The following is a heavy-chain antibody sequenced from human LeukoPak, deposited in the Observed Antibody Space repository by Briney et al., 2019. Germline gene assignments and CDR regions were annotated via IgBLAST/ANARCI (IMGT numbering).Heavy chain of an antibody. J-gene: IGHJ5*02. CDR2: IKSDGST. Sequence: GGSLRLSCAASGFTFSSYWMHWVRQTPGKGLVWISRIKSDGSTIYAGSVKGRFTISRDNAKNTLYLQMNSLRAEDTAIYYCARAVTYFYGSVTYDWFDPWGQGTLVTVSS. D-gene: IGHD3-10*01. CDR3: ARAVTYFYGSVTYDWFDP. V-gene: IGHV3-74*01. CDR1: GFTFSSYW.